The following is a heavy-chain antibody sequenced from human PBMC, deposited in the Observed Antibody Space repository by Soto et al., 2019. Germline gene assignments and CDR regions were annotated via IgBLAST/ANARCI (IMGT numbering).Heavy chain of an antibody. CDR2: IWSDGNNR. J-gene: IGHJ4*02. CDR3: VRGDNWNDEASDY. V-gene: IGHV3-33*01. D-gene: IGHD1-1*01. CDR1: GFMFSNHG. Sequence: RGSCRHCCAASGFMFSNHGMHWVRQAPGKGLEWVAVIWSDGNNRYYADSVKGRFTISRDNSKNTLYLQMNSLRAEDTAVYYCVRGDNWNDEASDYWGQGTLVTVSS.